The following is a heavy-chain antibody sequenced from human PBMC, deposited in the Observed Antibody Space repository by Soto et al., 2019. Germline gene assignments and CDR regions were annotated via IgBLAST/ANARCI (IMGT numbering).Heavy chain of an antibody. D-gene: IGHD6-19*01. Sequence: EVQLVESGGGLVKPGGSLRLSCAASGFTFSSYSMNWVRQAPGKGLEWVSSISSSSSYIYYADSVKGRFTISRDNAKNSLYLQMNSLRAEDTAVYYCASQWLVRPIDYWGQGTLVTVSS. J-gene: IGHJ4*02. CDR3: ASQWLVRPIDY. CDR1: GFTFSSYS. V-gene: IGHV3-21*01. CDR2: ISSSSSYI.